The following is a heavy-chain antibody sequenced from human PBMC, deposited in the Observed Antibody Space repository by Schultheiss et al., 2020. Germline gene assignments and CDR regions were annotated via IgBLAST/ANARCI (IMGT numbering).Heavy chain of an antibody. CDR3: ARDVGGFDY. Sequence: SETLSLTCTVSGGSISSYYGSWIRQPPGKGLEWIGYIYYSGSTYYNPSLKSRVTISVDTSKNQFSLKLSSVTAADTAVYYCARDVGGFDYWGQGTLVTVSS. V-gene: IGHV4-4*08. CDR1: GGSISSYY. J-gene: IGHJ4*02. CDR2: IYYSGST. D-gene: IGHD2-15*01.